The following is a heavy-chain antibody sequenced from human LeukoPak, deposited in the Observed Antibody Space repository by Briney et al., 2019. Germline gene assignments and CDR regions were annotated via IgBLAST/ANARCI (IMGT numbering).Heavy chain of an antibody. CDR1: GGSISSYY. D-gene: IGHD1-14*01. V-gene: IGHV4-4*07. CDR3: AIYSRKGDYFDY. CDR2: IYTSGST. Sequence: SETLSLTCTVSGGSISSYYWSWIRQPAGKGLEWIGRIYTSGSTNYNPSLKSRVTMSVDTSKNQFSLKLSSVTAADTAVYYCAIYSRKGDYFDYWGQGTLVTVSS. J-gene: IGHJ4*02.